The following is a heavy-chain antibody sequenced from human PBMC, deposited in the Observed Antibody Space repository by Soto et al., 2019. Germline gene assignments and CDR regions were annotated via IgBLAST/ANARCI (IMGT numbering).Heavy chain of an antibody. CDR3: ARDPRSYYDFWSGRYYYYGMDV. Sequence: GASVKVSCKASGGTFSSYAISWVRQAPGQGLEWMGGIIPIFGTANYAQKFQGRVTITADESTSTAYMELSSLRSEDTAVYYCARDPRSYYDFWSGRYYYYGMDVWGQGTTVTVSS. D-gene: IGHD3-3*01. V-gene: IGHV1-69*13. J-gene: IGHJ6*02. CDR1: GGTFSSYA. CDR2: IIPIFGTA.